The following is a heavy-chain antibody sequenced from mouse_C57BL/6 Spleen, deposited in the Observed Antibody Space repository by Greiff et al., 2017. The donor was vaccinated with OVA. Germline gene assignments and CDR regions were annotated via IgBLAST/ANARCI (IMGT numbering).Heavy chain of an antibody. J-gene: IGHJ2*01. D-gene: IGHD2-3*01. CDR1: GFTFSDYY. CDR2: ISNGGGST. V-gene: IGHV5-12*01. CDR3: ARQNDGYEGYFDY. Sequence: EVQRVESGGGLVQPGGSLKLSCAASGFTFSDYYMYWVRQTPEKRLEWVAYISNGGGSTYYPDTVKGRFTISRDNAKNTLYLQMSRLKSEDTAMYYCARQNDGYEGYFDYWGQGTTLTVSS.